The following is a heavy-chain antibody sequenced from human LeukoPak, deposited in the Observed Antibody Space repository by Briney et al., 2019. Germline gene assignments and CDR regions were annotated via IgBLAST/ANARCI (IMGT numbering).Heavy chain of an antibody. J-gene: IGHJ6*03. D-gene: IGHD3-3*01. CDR1: GGSISSSSYY. CDR2: IYYSGST. V-gene: IGHV4-39*07. Sequence: SETLSLTCTVSGGSISSSSYYWGWIRQPPGKGLEWIGSIYYSGSTYYNPSLKSRVTISVDTSKNQFSLKLSSVTAADTAVYYCAREGLVFEWLRIINYYYYYMDVWGKGTTVTVSS. CDR3: AREGLVFEWLRIINYYYYYMDV.